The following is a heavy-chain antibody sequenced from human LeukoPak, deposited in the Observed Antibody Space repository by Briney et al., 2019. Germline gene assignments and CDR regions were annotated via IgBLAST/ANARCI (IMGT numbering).Heavy chain of an antibody. CDR3: ARSKGLYCSNTSCFLDY. V-gene: IGHV7-4-1*02. D-gene: IGHD2-2*01. Sequence: ASVKVSCKTSGYTFTNYAINWVRLVPGQGLEWMGWIISNTGNPTYAQGFTGRFVFSLDTSVSAAHLQISSLKAEDTAVYYCARSKGLYCSNTSCFLDYWGQGTLVTVSS. CDR1: GYTFTNYA. CDR2: IISNTGNP. J-gene: IGHJ4*02.